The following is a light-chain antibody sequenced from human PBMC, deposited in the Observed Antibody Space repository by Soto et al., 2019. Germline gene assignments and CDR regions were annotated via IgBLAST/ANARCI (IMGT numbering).Light chain of an antibody. Sequence: EIVMTQSPATLSVSPGERATLSCRASQSVSSNLAWYQQKPGHAPRLLIYGASTSATGIPAKFTGSGAWTEFTLTISSLQSEDFAMYYCQQYHNWPPYTFGQGTNLEIK. J-gene: IGKJ2*01. V-gene: IGKV3-15*01. CDR2: GAS. CDR3: QQYHNWPPYT. CDR1: QSVSSN.